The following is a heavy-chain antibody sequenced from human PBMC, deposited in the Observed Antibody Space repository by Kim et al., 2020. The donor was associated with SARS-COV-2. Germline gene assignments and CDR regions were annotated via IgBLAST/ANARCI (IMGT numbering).Heavy chain of an antibody. V-gene: IGHV1-2*04. J-gene: IGHJ6*02. CDR1: GYTFTGYY. CDR3: AILQDWLTPPYYYYGMDV. CDR2: INPNSGGT. D-gene: IGHD3-9*01. Sequence: ASVKVSCKASGYTFTGYYMHWVRQAPGQGLEWMGWINPNSGGTNYAQKFQGWVTMTRDTSISTAYMELSRLRSDDTAVYYCAILQDWLTPPYYYYGMDVWGQGTTVTVSS.